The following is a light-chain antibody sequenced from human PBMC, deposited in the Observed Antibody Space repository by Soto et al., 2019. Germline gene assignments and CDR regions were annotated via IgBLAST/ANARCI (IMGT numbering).Light chain of an antibody. Sequence: QSALTQPASVSGSPGQSITISCTGTSSDVGSYNLVSWYQQYSGKAPKLMIYEDSKRPSGVSNRFSGSKSGNTASLTISGLQAEDEADYYCCSYAGSSTVVFGGGTKLTVL. CDR2: EDS. CDR3: CSYAGSSTVV. V-gene: IGLV2-23*01. J-gene: IGLJ2*01. CDR1: SSDVGSYNL.